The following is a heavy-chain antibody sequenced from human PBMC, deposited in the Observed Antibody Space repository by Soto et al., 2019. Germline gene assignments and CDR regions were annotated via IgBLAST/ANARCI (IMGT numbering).Heavy chain of an antibody. V-gene: IGHV1-69*13. CDR1: GDAFSSCA. CDR3: AGGYSGYDGGMDV. Sequence: SVRGSCKTAGDAFSSCAISWVRQATGQGLEWMGGIIPSFGTANYAQKFQGRITITADASTGTAYMELSSLRSEDTAVYFCAGGYSGYDGGMDVWGQGTPVTVSS. CDR2: IIPSFGTA. J-gene: IGHJ6*02. D-gene: IGHD5-12*01.